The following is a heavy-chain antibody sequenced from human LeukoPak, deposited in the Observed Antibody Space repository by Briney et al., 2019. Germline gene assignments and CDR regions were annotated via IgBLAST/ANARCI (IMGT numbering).Heavy chain of an antibody. J-gene: IGHJ4*02. CDR3: ARAGGQLGELDS. Sequence: PSETLSLTCTVSGGSISSYYWSWIRQPAGKGLEWIGRVFNSGNTYYNPSLKSRVTMSVDTSKNQFSLKLSSVTAADTAVDYCARAGGQLGELDSWGQGTLVTVSS. CDR2: VFNSGNT. D-gene: IGHD6-6*01. V-gene: IGHV4-4*07. CDR1: GGSISSYY.